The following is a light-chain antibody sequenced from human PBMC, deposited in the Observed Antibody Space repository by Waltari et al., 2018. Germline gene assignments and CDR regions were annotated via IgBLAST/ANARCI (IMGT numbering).Light chain of an antibody. V-gene: IGKV1-39*01. CDR2: GAS. CDR1: QSISSY. Sequence: DIQMTQSPSSLSASVGDRVTITCRASQSISSYLNWYQQKPGKAPKLLIYGASSLQSGVPARFSGSGSGTDFTLSISSLQPEDFATYFCQQSFSSPWTFGQGP. CDR3: QQSFSSPWT. J-gene: IGKJ1*01.